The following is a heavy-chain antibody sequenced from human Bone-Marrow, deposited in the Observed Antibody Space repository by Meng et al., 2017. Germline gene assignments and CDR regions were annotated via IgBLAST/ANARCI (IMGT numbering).Heavy chain of an antibody. CDR3: ARDVSDGYNQIIGPGYDY. D-gene: IGHD5-24*01. CDR1: GGTFSSYT. J-gene: IGHJ4*02. V-gene: IGHV1-69*04. Sequence: SVKVSCKASGGTFSSYTISWVRQAPGQGLEWMGRIIPILGIANYAQKFQGRVTITADKSTSTAYMELSSLRSEDTAVYYCARDVSDGYNQIIGPGYDYWGRGTLVTVSS. CDR2: IIPILGIA.